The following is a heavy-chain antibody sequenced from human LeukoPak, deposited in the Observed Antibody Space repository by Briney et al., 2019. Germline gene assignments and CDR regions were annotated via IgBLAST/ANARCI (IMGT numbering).Heavy chain of an antibody. CDR1: GGTFSSYA. V-gene: IGHV1-69*04. Sequence: SVKVSCKASGGTFSSYAISWVRQAPGQGLEWMGRIIPILGIANYAQKFQGRVTITADKSTSTAYMELSSLRSEDTAVFYCAREWRLIAAANWFDPWGQGTLVTVSS. CDR3: AREWRLIAAANWFDP. J-gene: IGHJ5*02. D-gene: IGHD6-13*01. CDR2: IIPILGIA.